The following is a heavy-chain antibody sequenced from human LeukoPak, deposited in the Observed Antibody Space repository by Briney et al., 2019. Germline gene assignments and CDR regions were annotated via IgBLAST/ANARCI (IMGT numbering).Heavy chain of an antibody. Sequence: ASVKVSCMASGYTFTSYGISGVRQPPGQGVEGVGWSSAYNGSTNYAQKLQGRVTMTTDTSTSTAYMELRSLRSDDTAVYYCARHLWGRAGGAYYFDYWGQGTLVTVSS. CDR2: SSAYNGST. J-gene: IGHJ4*02. D-gene: IGHD3-3*02. CDR1: GYTFTSYG. V-gene: IGHV1-18*01. CDR3: ARHLWGRAGGAYYFDY.